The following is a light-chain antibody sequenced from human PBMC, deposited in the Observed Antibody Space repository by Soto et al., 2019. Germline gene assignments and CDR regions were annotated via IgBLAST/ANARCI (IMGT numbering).Light chain of an antibody. J-gene: IGKJ4*01. CDR2: GAS. CDR1: QSVNSRN. V-gene: IGKV3-20*01. CDR3: QHYDETPLT. Sequence: EVVLTQSPGTLSLSPGERAILSCRASQSVNSRNLAWYQQKHGQAPRLLISGASSRATGIPDRFSGSGSGTAFTLIINRVGADDFAVYFCQHYDETPLTFGGGTKVEI.